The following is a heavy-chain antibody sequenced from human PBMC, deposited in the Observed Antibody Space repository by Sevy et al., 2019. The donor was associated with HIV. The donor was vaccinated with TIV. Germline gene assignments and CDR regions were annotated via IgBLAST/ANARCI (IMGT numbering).Heavy chain of an antibody. CDR2: ISQSGGTT. Sequence: GGSLRLSCAASGFIFSSYEMSCVRQAPGKGLEWVSHISQSGGTTYYSDSVKGRFTISRDNAKNSLYLQMNSLRAEDTAIYYCARDLPPSATTVAHFDYWGQGTLVTVSS. J-gene: IGHJ4*02. CDR1: GFIFSSYE. CDR3: ARDLPPSATTVAHFDY. D-gene: IGHD4-17*01. V-gene: IGHV3-48*03.